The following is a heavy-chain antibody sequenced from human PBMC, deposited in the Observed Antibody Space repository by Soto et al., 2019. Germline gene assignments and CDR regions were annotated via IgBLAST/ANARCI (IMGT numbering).Heavy chain of an antibody. CDR2: IYWDDDK. CDR3: AVFRYGAYVVFDP. CDR1: GFSLSNSGEG. V-gene: IGHV2-5*02. D-gene: IGHD5-18*01. J-gene: IGHJ5*02. Sequence: KASGPTLVKPTQTLTLSCTFSGFSLSNSGEGVGWIRQPPGKALEWLALIYWDDDKLYNSSLKNRLSITRDTSKDQVVLTMTDMDAVDTATYHCAVFRYGAYVVFDPWGQGTPVIVSS.